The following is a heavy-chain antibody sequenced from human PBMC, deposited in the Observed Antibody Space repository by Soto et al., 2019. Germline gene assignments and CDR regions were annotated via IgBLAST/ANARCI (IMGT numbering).Heavy chain of an antibody. D-gene: IGHD3-3*01. Sequence: SETLSLTCTVSGGSFNTGGYYWSWVRQRPEKGLEWIGYVYDSGHTYYNPSLKSRPAISLDTSKSQFSLKLSSVNAADTALYFCARMPFGAFAYWGKGILVTVSS. CDR1: GGSFNTGGYY. V-gene: IGHV4-31*02. CDR2: VYDSGHT. J-gene: IGHJ4*02. CDR3: ARMPFGAFAY.